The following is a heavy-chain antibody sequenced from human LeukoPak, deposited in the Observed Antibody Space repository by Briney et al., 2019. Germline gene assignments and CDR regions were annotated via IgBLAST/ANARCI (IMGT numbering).Heavy chain of an antibody. V-gene: IGHV3-53*01. CDR1: GFTVSSIY. J-gene: IGHJ3*02. CDR3: ARGGAFDI. Sequence: GGSLRLSCAASGFTVSSIYMSWVRQAPGKGLEWVSIICSGGTTYYVDSVKGRFTISRDNSKNTLYLQMNSLRAEDTAVYYCARGGAFDIWGQGTKVTVSS. CDR2: ICSGGTT.